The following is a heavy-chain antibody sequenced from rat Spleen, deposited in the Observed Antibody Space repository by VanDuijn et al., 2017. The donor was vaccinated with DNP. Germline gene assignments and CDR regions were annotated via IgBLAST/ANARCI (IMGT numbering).Heavy chain of an antibody. D-gene: IGHD1-5*01. CDR3: ARQKYNLYYFDY. CDR1: GFTFSNHW. V-gene: IGHV5-31*01. J-gene: IGHJ2*01. CDR2: ITSSGGYT. Sequence: EVQLVESGGDLVEPGRSLKLSCVVSGFTFSNHWMTWIRQVPGKGLEWVASITSSGGYTYYPDSVKGRFTVSRDNGKNTLYLQMNSLRSEDTATYYCARQKYNLYYFDYWGQGVMVTVSS.